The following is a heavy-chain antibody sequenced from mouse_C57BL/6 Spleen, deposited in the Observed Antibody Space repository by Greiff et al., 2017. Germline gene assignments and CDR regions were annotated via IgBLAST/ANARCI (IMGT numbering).Heavy chain of an antibody. CDR3: ARLREYYGSSPYAMDY. CDR1: GYTFTSYW. V-gene: IGHV1-53*01. J-gene: IGHJ4*01. D-gene: IGHD1-1*01. CDR2: INPSNGGT. Sequence: QVQLKQPGTELVKPGASVKLSCKASGYTFTSYWMHWVKQRPGQGLEWIGNINPSNGGTNYNEKFKSKATLTVDKSSSTAYMQLSSLTSEDSAVYYCARLREYYGSSPYAMDYWGQGTSVTVSS.